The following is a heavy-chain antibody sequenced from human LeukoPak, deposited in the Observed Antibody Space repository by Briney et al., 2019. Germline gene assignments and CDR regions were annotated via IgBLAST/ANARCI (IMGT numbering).Heavy chain of an antibody. CDR3: ARDYSSGWLFDL. J-gene: IGHJ2*01. D-gene: IGHD6-19*01. Sequence: SVKVSCKASGGTFSSYAISWVRQAPGQGLEWMGGIIPIFGTANYAQKFQGRVTITADESTSTAYMELSSLRSEDTAVYYCARDYSSGWLFDLWGRGTLVTVSS. CDR1: GGTFSSYA. CDR2: IIPIFGTA. V-gene: IGHV1-69*13.